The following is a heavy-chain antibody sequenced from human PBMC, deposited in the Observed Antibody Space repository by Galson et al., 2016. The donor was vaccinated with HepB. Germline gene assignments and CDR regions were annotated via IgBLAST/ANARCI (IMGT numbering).Heavy chain of an antibody. D-gene: IGHD6-19*01. V-gene: IGHV3-48*02. Sequence: SLRLSCAASGFTFSNYSVNWVRQAPGKGLEWVSYISSGAIYYSDSVKVRFTISRDNAKNSLYLQMNSLRDEDTAVYYCVKGAGTIDYWGQGTLVTVSS. CDR2: ISSGAI. J-gene: IGHJ4*02. CDR3: VKGAGTIDY. CDR1: GFTFSNYS.